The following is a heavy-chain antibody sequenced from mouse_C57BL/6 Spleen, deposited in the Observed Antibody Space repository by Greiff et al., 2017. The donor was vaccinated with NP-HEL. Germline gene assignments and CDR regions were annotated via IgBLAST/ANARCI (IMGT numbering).Heavy chain of an antibody. CDR2: ISYDGSN. CDR1: GYSITSGYY. J-gene: IGHJ2*01. CDR3: ARTTIVRYFDY. V-gene: IGHV3-6*01. D-gene: IGHD1-1*01. Sequence: DVHLVESGPGLVKPSQSLSLTCSVTGYSITSGYYWNWIRQFPGNKLEWMGYISYDGSNNYNPSLENRISITRDTSKNQFFLKLNSVTTEDTATYYCARTTIVRYFDYWSQGTTLTVSS.